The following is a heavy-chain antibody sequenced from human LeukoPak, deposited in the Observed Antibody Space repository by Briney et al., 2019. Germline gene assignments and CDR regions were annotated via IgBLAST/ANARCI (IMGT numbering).Heavy chain of an antibody. CDR2: ISAYNGNT. D-gene: IGHD3-9*01. CDR3: ATIYDILTGYYKQDAFDI. CDR1: GYTFTSYG. Sequence: ASVKVSCKASGYTFTSYGISWVRQAPGQGLEWMGWISAYNGNTNYAQKLQGRVTMTTDTSTSTAYMELRSLRSDDTAVYYCATIYDILTGYYKQDAFDIWGQGTMVTVSS. V-gene: IGHV1-18*01. J-gene: IGHJ3*02.